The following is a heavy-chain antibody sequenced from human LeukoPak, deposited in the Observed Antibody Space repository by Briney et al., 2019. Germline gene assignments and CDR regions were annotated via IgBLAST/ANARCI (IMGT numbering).Heavy chain of an antibody. J-gene: IGHJ3*02. CDR2: IKSDGSST. D-gene: IGHD3-22*01. Sequence: PGGSLRLSCAASGFTFSSYWMHWVRQAPGKGLVWVSLIKSDGSSTSYADSVKGRFTISRDNAKNSLYLQMNSLRAEDTAMYYCASPGSSGYSPALDAFDIWGQGTMVTVSS. CDR3: ASPGSSGYSPALDAFDI. V-gene: IGHV3-74*01. CDR1: GFTFSSYW.